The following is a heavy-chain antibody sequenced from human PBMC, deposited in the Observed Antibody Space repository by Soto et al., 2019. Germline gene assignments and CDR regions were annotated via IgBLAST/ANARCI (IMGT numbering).Heavy chain of an antibody. CDR3: ARDFYGGYTYGPGDY. CDR1: GFTFSSYS. V-gene: IGHV3-21*01. Sequence: PGGSLILSCAASGFTFSSYSMNWVRQAPGKGLEWVSSISSSSSYIYYVDSVKGRFTISRDNAKRSLYLQMNSLRAEDTAVYYCARDFYGGYTYGPGDYWGQGALVTVSS. CDR2: ISSSSSYI. D-gene: IGHD5-18*01. J-gene: IGHJ4*02.